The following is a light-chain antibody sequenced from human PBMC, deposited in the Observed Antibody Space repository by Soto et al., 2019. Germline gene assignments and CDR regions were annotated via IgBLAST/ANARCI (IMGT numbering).Light chain of an antibody. V-gene: IGKV1-27*01. J-gene: IGKJ2*01. CDR3: HKYNSAPYT. Sequence: DIQMTQSPSSLSASVGDRVTITCRASQGISNYLAWYQQKPGKVPKLLIYAASTLQSGVPSRFSGSGSGTDFSLTITSLQAEDVGTYYCHKYNSAPYTFGQGTKLEIK. CDR1: QGISNY. CDR2: AAS.